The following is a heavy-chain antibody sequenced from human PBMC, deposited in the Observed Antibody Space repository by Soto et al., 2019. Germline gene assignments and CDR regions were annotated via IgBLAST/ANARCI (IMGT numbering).Heavy chain of an antibody. J-gene: IGHJ4*02. CDR1: GYTFTRYY. V-gene: IGHV1-46*01. D-gene: IGHD6-19*01. Sequence: GASVKVSCKASGYTFTRYYMPWVRQAPGQGPEWMGVINPSGDITSYAQKFQGRVTMTTDASTSTVYMELSSLRSEDTAVYYCARRFSSGWPYFDYWGQGTPVTVSS. CDR3: ARRFSSGWPYFDY. CDR2: INPSGDIT.